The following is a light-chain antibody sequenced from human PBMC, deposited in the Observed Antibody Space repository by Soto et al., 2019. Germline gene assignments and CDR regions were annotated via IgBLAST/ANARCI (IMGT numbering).Light chain of an antibody. Sequence: DIQMTQSPSTLSASVGDRVTITCRTSQSISSWLAWYQQKPGKAPNLLIYKTSSLESGVPSRFSGSGSGTEFTLTVNSLQPDDFATYYCQQYDSYPLTFGGGTKVDI. CDR3: QQYDSYPLT. CDR1: QSISSW. V-gene: IGKV1-5*03. CDR2: KTS. J-gene: IGKJ4*01.